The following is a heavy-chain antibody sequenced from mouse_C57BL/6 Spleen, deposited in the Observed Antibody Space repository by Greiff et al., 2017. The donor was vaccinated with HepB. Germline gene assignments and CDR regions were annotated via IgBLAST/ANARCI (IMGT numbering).Heavy chain of an antibody. Sequence: VQLQQSGAELVKPGASVKISCKASGYAFSSYWMNWVKQRPGKGLEWIGQIYPGDGDTNYNGKFKGKATLTADKSSSTAYMQLSSLTSEDSAVYFCARRGYGNYDAMDYWGQGTSVTVSS. D-gene: IGHD2-10*02. CDR3: ARRGYGNYDAMDY. CDR2: IYPGDGDT. V-gene: IGHV1-80*01. CDR1: GYAFSSYW. J-gene: IGHJ4*01.